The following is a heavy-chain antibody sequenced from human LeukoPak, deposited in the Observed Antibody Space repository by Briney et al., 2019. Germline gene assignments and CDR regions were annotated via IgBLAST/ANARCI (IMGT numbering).Heavy chain of an antibody. CDR3: ATHAIVVVPAADPPRGWFDP. D-gene: IGHD2-2*01. Sequence: SETLSLTCAVYGGSFSGYYWSWIRQPPGKGLEWIGEINHSGSTNYNPSLKSRVTISVDTSKNQFSLKLSSVTAADTAVYYCATHAIVVVPAADPPRGWFDPWGQGTLVTVSS. J-gene: IGHJ5*02. CDR1: GGSFSGYY. CDR2: INHSGST. V-gene: IGHV4-34*01.